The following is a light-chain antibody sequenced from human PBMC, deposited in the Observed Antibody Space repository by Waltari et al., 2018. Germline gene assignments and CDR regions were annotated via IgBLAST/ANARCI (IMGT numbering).Light chain of an antibody. CDR1: QSISSS. V-gene: IGKV1-39*01. CDR3: QQSYSPPPA. J-gene: IGKJ1*01. Sequence: DIQMTQSPASLSASVGDLIPITCRASQSISSSLNWYPQKSGEAPKLLISAASGLQSGVPSRFSGSGSGTDFTLSISSLQPEDFATYYCQQSYSPPPAFGQGTKVEIK. CDR2: AAS.